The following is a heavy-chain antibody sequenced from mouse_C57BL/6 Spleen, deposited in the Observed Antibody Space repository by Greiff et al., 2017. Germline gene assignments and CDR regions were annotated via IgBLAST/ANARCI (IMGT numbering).Heavy chain of an antibody. D-gene: IGHD1-1*01. CDR2: IDPSDSYT. CDR3: ARSGDYYGSSFGY. CDR1: GYTFTSYW. Sequence: QVQLQQPGAELVRPGTSVKLSCKASGYTFTSYWMHWVKQRPGQGLEWIGVIDPSDSYTNYNHKFKGKATLTVDTSSSTAYMQLSSLTSEDSAVYYCARSGDYYGSSFGYWGKGTTLTVSS. V-gene: IGHV1-59*01. J-gene: IGHJ2*01.